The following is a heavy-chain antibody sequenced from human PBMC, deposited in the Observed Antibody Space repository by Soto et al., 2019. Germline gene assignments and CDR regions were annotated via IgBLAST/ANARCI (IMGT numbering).Heavy chain of an antibody. CDR2: ISSSSSTI. V-gene: IGHV3-48*02. J-gene: IGHJ6*02. CDR3: ASCPESILMVPAAIHYYSGMYV. Sequence: EVQLVESGGGLVQPGGSLRLSCAASGFTFSSYSMNWVREAAGKGLEWVSYISSSSSTIYYADSVKGRFTISRDNAKKSLYLQMNSLRDEDTAVYYCASCPESILMVPAAIHYYSGMYVWGQAPTLTVSS. CDR1: GFTFSSYS. D-gene: IGHD2-2*02.